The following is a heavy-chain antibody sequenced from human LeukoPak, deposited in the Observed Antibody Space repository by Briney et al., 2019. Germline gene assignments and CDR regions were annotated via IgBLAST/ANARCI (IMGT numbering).Heavy chain of an antibody. CDR2: IYYTRSN. J-gene: IGHJ4*02. D-gene: IGHD3-9*01. CDR1: GDSISSYY. CDR3: ARARYYDILTGYYGDGYFDY. Sequence: KPSETLSLTCTVSGDSISSYYWSWIRQPPGKGLEWIGYIYYTRSNNYNTSLKSRVTISVDTSKNQFSLKLSSVTAADTAVYYCARARYYDILTGYYGDGYFDYWGQGTLVTVSS. V-gene: IGHV4-59*01.